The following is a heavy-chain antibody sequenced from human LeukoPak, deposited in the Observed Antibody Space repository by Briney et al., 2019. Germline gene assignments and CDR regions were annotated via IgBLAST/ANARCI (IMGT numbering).Heavy chain of an antibody. CDR1: GFTFDDYG. D-gene: IGHD1-7*01. J-gene: IGHJ4*02. Sequence: GGSLRLSCAASGFTFDDYGMSWVRQAPGKGLEWVSGINWNGGSTGYADSVKGRFTISRDNAKNSPYLQMNSLRAEDTALYYCARATRYNWNYGGLDYWGQGTLVTVSS. CDR2: INWNGGST. V-gene: IGHV3-20*04. CDR3: ARATRYNWNYGGLDY.